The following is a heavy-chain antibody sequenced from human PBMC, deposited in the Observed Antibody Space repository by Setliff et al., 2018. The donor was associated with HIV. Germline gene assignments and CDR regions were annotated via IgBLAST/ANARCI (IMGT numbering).Heavy chain of an antibody. CDR1: GYTFTGYH. CDR2: INPNIGGT. D-gene: IGHD3-22*01. CDR3: ARSDHSSGYYYNFDY. Sequence: GASVKVSCKASGYTFTGYHIHWVRQAPGQGLEWMGWINPNIGGTNSAQKFQGRVTMTRYTSISTAYMVLSRLRSDDTAVYYCARSDHSSGYYYNFDYWGQGTLVTVSS. V-gene: IGHV1-2*02. J-gene: IGHJ4*02.